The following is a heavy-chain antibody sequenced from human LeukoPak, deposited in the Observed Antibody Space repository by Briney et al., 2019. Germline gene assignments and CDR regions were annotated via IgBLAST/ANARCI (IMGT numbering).Heavy chain of an antibody. CDR3: ARGLGELSLYDAFDI. J-gene: IGHJ3*02. Sequence: KPSETLSLTCTVSGGSISSYYWSWIRQPPGKGLEWLGYIYYSGSTNYNPSLKSRVTISVYPSKNQFSLKLSSVPAADTAVYYCARGLGELSLYDAFDIWGQGTMVTVSS. D-gene: IGHD3-16*02. CDR2: IYYSGST. CDR1: GGSISSYY. V-gene: IGHV4-59*01.